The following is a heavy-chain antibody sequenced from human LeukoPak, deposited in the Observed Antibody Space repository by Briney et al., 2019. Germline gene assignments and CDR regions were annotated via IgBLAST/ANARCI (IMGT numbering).Heavy chain of an antibody. J-gene: IGHJ5*02. CDR3: ARDEYCGGDCYSGWFDP. Sequence: GSSVKVSCKASGGTFSSYAISWVRQAPGQGLEWMGRIIPILGIANYAQKLQGRVTMTTDTSTSTAYMELRSLRSDDTAVYYCARDEYCGGDCYSGWFDPWGQGTLVTVSS. CDR1: GGTFSSYA. CDR2: IIPILGIA. D-gene: IGHD2-21*02. V-gene: IGHV1-69*04.